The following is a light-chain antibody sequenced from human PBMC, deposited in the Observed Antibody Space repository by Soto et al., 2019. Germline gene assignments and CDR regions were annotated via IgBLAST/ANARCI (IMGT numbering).Light chain of an antibody. J-gene: IGKJ1*01. V-gene: IGKV1-5*01. Sequence: DIQMTQSPSTLSASVGDRVTVTCRASQSISIWLAWYQQKPGKAPKLPIYHASNLGSGVPSRFFGSGSGTEFTLIISSLQPDDFETYYCQQYNTYPWTFGQGTKVEIK. CDR2: HAS. CDR3: QQYNTYPWT. CDR1: QSISIW.